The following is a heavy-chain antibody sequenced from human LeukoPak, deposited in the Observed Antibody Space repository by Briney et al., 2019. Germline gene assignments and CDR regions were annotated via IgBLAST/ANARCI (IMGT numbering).Heavy chain of an antibody. CDR1: GYTFTSYG. CDR2: ISAYNGNT. V-gene: IGHV1-18*01. Sequence: ASVKVSCTASGYTFTSYGISWVRQAPGQGLEWMGWISAYNGNTNYAQKLQGRVTMTTDTSTSTAYMELRSLRSDDTAVYYCARDRRVADYYYYGMDVWGQGTTVTVSS. J-gene: IGHJ6*02. CDR3: ARDRRVADYYYYGMDV.